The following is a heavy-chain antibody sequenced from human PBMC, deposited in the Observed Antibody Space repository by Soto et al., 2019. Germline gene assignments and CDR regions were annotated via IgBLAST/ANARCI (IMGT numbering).Heavy chain of an antibody. CDR3: AANSTGPRPDY. CDR2: INQDGSEK. Sequence: EVQLVESGGGLAQPGGSLRLPCAASGFSFSTYWMSWVRQAPGKGLEWVANINQDGSEKYYVDSVKGRFNISRYNAKNSLYRHMNSLRAEDTAVYYCAANSTGPRPDYWGQGTLVTVSS. D-gene: IGHD4-4*01. V-gene: IGHV3-7*01. CDR1: GFSFSTYW. J-gene: IGHJ4*02.